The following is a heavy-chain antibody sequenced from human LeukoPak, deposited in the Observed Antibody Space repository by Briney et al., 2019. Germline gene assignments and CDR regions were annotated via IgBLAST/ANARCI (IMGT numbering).Heavy chain of an antibody. CDR2: ISVSGGST. CDR3: AKGTGYSSSWYDY. CDR1: GFTFSSYA. Sequence: TGGSLRLSCAASGFTFSSYAMSWVRRAPGKGLEWVSAISVSGGSTYYADSVKGRFTISRDNSKNTLYLQVNSLRAEDTAVYCCAKGTGYSSSWYDYWGQGTLVTVSS. D-gene: IGHD6-13*01. J-gene: IGHJ4*02. V-gene: IGHV3-23*01.